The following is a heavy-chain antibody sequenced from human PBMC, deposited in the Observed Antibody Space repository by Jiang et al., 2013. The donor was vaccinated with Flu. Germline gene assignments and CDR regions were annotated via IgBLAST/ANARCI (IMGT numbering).Heavy chain of an antibody. V-gene: IGHV2-70*11. CDR3: ARSHLAVAGTPIDY. J-gene: IGHJ4*02. D-gene: IGHD6-19*01. Sequence: KPTQTLTLTCTLSGFSISTTGMCVNWIRQPPGKALEWLARIDWADEKYYSTGLKTRLTISKDTSKNQVVLTMTNMDPVDTATYHCARSHLAVAGTPIDYWGQGTLVTVSS. CDR1: GFSISTTGMC. CDR2: IDWADEK.